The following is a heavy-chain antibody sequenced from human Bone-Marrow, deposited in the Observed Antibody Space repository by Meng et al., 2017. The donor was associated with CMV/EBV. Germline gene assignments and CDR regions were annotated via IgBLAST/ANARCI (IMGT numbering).Heavy chain of an antibody. J-gene: IGHJ6*02. D-gene: IGHD4-23*01. CDR1: GGSFSGYY. CDR2: INHSGST. Sequence: SETLSLTCAVYGGSFSGYYWSRSRQPPGKGLEWIGEINHSGSTNYNPSLKSRVTISVDTAKNQFSLKLSPVTAADTAVYYCARDNHYGGIPHYYYYGMDVWGRGTTVTVSS. CDR3: ARDNHYGGIPHYYYYGMDV. V-gene: IGHV4-34*01.